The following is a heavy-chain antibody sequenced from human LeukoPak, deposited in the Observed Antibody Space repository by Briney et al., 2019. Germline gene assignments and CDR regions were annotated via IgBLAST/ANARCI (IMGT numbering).Heavy chain of an antibody. V-gene: IGHV3-30*02. CDR2: IRYDGSNE. J-gene: IGHJ6*03. CDR1: GFSFSGYG. Sequence: GGSLRLSCAASGFSFSGYGMHWVRQAPGKGLEWVAFIRYDGSNEYYADSVKGRFTISRDKSKNTLSLQMNGLRVEDTAVYYCAKVMPPGRIRFYSYYMDVWGKGTTVSVS. CDR3: AKVMPPGRIRFYSYYMDV. D-gene: IGHD2-15*01.